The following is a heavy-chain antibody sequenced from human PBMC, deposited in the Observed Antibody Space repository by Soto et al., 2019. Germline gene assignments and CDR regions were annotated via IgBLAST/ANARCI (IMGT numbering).Heavy chain of an antibody. Sequence: PGGSLRLSCAASGFTFSSYAMHWVRQAPGKGLEWVAVISYDGSNKYYADSVKGRFTISRDNSKNTLYLQMNSLRAEDTAVYYCARVGGYSYAYYYYYGMDVWGQGTTVTVSS. J-gene: IGHJ6*01. V-gene: IGHV3-30-3*01. CDR3: ARVGGYSYAYYYYYGMDV. D-gene: IGHD5-18*01. CDR1: GFTFSSYA. CDR2: ISYDGSNK.